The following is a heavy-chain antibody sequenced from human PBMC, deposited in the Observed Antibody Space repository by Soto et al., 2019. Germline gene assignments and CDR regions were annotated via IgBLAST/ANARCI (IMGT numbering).Heavy chain of an antibody. CDR1: GDSINSAGYY. Sequence: SETLSLTCTVSGDSINSAGYYWSWIRQHPGKGLEWIGYIYYGGNTYYNASLKSRITTSVDTSKNQFSLKLSSMTAADTAVYYCARIKLGEGFWDAFDIWGQGTMVTVSS. J-gene: IGHJ3*02. CDR3: ARIKLGEGFWDAFDI. D-gene: IGHD3-3*01. CDR2: IYYGGNT. V-gene: IGHV4-31*03.